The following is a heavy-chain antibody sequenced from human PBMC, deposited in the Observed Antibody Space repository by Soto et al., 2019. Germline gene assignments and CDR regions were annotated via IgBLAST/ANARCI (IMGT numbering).Heavy chain of an antibody. CDR3: ARAPTMVRGVIMSNYYYGMDV. Sequence: QVQLVQSGAEVKKPGSSVKVSCNACGGTFSSYAISWVRQAPGQGLEWMGGIIPIFGTANYAQKFQGRVTITADESTSTAYMELSSLRSEDTAVYYCARAPTMVRGVIMSNYYYGMDVWGQGTTVTVSS. D-gene: IGHD3-10*01. CDR2: IIPIFGTA. CDR1: GGTFSSYA. V-gene: IGHV1-69*01. J-gene: IGHJ6*02.